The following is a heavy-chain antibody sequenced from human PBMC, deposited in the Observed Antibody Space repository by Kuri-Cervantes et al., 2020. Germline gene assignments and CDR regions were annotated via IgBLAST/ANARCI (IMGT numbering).Heavy chain of an antibody. Sequence: GESLKISCAASGFSFSSYGMGWVRQAPGKGLEWVSAISGSGGSTYYADSVKGRFTISRDNSKNTLYLQMNSLRAEDTAVYYCARDQGTSPYDYWGQGTLVTVSS. J-gene: IGHJ4*02. CDR3: ARDQGTSPYDY. D-gene: IGHD2-2*01. V-gene: IGHV3-23*01. CDR1: GFSFSSYG. CDR2: ISGSGGST.